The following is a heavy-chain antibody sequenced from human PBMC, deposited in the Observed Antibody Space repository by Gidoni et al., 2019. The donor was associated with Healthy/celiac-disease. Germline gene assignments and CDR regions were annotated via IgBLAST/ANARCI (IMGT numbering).Heavy chain of an antibody. CDR1: GFTFQSYR. J-gene: IGHJ6*03. CDR2: IRSSGSNI. CDR3: ARALGRRPYYYYYMDV. V-gene: IGHV3-21*01. D-gene: IGHD7-27*01. Sequence: EVQLVEAGGGLVKPGWSLRHSCAAAGFTFQSYRMNWVRQAPGKGLEWVSSIRSSGSNIYYADSVKGRFTISRDNAKNSLYLQMNSLRAEDTAVYYCARALGRRPYYYYYMDVWGKGTTVTVSS.